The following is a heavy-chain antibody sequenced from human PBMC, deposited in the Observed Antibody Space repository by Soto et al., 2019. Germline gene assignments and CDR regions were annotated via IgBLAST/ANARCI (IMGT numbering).Heavy chain of an antibody. V-gene: IGHV4-34*01. J-gene: IGHJ6*03. CDR3: ARPHDYYYYMDV. CDR2: INHSGST. CDR1: GGSFSGYY. Sequence: SETLSLTCAVYGGSFSGYYWSWIRQPPGKGLEWIGEINHSGSTNYNPSLKSRVTISVDTSKNQFSLKLSSVTAADTAVYYCARPHDYYYYMDVWGKGTTVTVSS.